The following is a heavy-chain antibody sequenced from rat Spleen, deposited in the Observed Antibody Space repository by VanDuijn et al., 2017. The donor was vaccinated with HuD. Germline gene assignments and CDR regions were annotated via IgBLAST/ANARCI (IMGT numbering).Heavy chain of an antibody. Sequence: EVQLVQSGGGLVQPGRSLKLSCAASGLNFSDYYMAWVRQAPGKGLDWVASISIKTHNYVTLYADSVKERFTISRDDSQSMVYLQMNSPTSEDTATYYCTRGGYFRHWGQGVMVTVSS. CDR1: GLNFSDYY. J-gene: IGHJ2*01. CDR2: ISIKTHNYVT. D-gene: IGHD2-5*01. V-gene: IGHV10-4*01. CDR3: TRGGYFRH.